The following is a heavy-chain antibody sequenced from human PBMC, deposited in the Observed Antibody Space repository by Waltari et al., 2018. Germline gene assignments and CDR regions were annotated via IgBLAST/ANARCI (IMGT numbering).Heavy chain of an antibody. J-gene: IGHJ5*02. CDR3: TRRPYSTGRVWFDP. D-gene: IGHD2-15*01. CDR1: GGYITPIDYY. Sequence: QLQLQESGPGLVKPSETLSLTCSVSGGYITPIDYYWAWISQSPGKGLEWIGAIYYSGITYDMPSLEGRVTMSVDTTQNRFSLKLSSVTAADTAVYYCTRRPYSTGRVWFDPWGQGTLVTVSS. CDR2: IYYSGIT. V-gene: IGHV4-39*01.